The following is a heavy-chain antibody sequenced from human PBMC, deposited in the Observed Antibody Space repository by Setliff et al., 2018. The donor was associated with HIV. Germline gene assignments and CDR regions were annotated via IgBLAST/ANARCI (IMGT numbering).Heavy chain of an antibody. V-gene: IGHV3-7*01. CDR3: AREGVHHNFWSGYTYYYGLDV. CDR2: IKEDGSAT. J-gene: IGHJ3*01. Sequence: PGGSLRLSCAAFGFRFSKYSMSWVRQAPGKGLEWVANIKEDGSATYYVESVRGRFTISRDNPNNLLYLQMDSLRGEDTAVYYCAREGVHHNFWSGYTYYYGLDVWGQGTTVTVSS. D-gene: IGHD3-3*01. CDR1: GFRFSKYS.